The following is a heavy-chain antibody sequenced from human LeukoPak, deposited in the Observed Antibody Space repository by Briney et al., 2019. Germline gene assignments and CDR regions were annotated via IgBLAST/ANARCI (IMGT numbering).Heavy chain of an antibody. Sequence: AGGSLRLSCAASGFTFSSYWMSWVRQAPGKGLEWVPYISSSGSTIYYADSVKGRFTISRDNAKNSLYLQMNSLRAEDTAVYYCARGFVVSEDAFDIWGQGTMVTVSS. J-gene: IGHJ3*02. CDR2: ISSSGSTI. CDR1: GFTFSSYW. V-gene: IGHV3-48*04. D-gene: IGHD2-21*01. CDR3: ARGFVVSEDAFDI.